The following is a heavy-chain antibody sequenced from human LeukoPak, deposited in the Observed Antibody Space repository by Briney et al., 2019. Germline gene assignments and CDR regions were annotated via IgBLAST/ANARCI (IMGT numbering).Heavy chain of an antibody. Sequence: GGSLRLSCAASGFSLSSYSMNWVRQAPGKGLEWVSSISSSSSYIYYADSVKGRFTISRDNAKNSLYLQMNSLRAEDTAVYYCASGIGRYSYGSEFDYWGQGTLVTVSS. CDR2: ISSSSSYI. CDR1: GFSLSSYS. J-gene: IGHJ4*02. CDR3: ASGIGRYSYGSEFDY. V-gene: IGHV3-21*01. D-gene: IGHD5-18*01.